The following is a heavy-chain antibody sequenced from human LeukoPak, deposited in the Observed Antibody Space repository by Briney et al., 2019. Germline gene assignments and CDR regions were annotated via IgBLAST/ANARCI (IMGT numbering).Heavy chain of an antibody. D-gene: IGHD2-21*01. CDR2: ISSSGSTI. CDR1: GFTFSSYE. CDR3: ARVSLAYCGDCFSPHMDY. V-gene: IGHV3-48*03. Sequence: GGSLRLSCAASGFTFSSYEMNWVRQAPGKGLEWVSYISSSGSTIYYADSVKGRFTISRDNAKNSLYLQMNSLRAEDTAVYYCARVSLAYCGDCFSPHMDYWGQGTLVTVSS. J-gene: IGHJ4*02.